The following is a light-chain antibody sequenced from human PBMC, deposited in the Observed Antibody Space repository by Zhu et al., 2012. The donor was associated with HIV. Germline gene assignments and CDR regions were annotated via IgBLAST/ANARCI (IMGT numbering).Light chain of an antibody. CDR1: QSVRNRY. CDR3: QQYDDSPQIT. CDR2: GAT. Sequence: EIVLTQSPGTLSLSPGESATLSCRASQSVRNRYLAWYQQRPGEAPRLLMFGATSRATDISDRFSGGGSGTDFTLTISRLEPEDFAVYFCQQYDDSPQITFGQGTRLEIK. J-gene: IGKJ5*01. V-gene: IGKV3-20*01.